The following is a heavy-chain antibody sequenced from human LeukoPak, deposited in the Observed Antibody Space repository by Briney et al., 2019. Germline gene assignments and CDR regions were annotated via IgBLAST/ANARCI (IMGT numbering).Heavy chain of an antibody. CDR3: ARNPTVGANRWFDY. Sequence: SETLSLTCSVSGGSMRSSRNYWGWIRQPPGKGLEWIGSIYHSGSTYHNPSLKSRVTISVDMSKNQFSLKLTSVTAADTAIYYCARNPTVGANRWFDYWGQGTLVTISS. J-gene: IGHJ4*02. D-gene: IGHD1-26*01. CDR1: GGSMRSSRNY. CDR2: IYHSGST. V-gene: IGHV4-39*01.